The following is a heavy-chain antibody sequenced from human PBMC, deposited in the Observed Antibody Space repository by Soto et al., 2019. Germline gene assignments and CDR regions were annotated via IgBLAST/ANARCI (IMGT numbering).Heavy chain of an antibody. CDR1: VISMTKHF. CDR3: ARDIKAKSAFDI. V-gene: IGHV4-59*11. CDR2: IYNSGTA. Sequence: PSETLSLTCTFSVISMTKHFWRCVRQAPGKRLEWIGYIYNSGTAETADYNPSLNSRVTISLDTSTNQVSLQLSSVTSADTALYYCARDIKAKSAFDIWGQGPMVTVS. D-gene: IGHD3-10*01. J-gene: IGHJ3*02.